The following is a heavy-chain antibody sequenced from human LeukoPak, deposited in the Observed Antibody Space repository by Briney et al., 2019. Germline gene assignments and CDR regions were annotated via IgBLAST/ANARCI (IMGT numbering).Heavy chain of an antibody. J-gene: IGHJ4*02. Sequence: GGSLRLSCAASGFTFSTYGMSWVRQAPGKGLEWVAIIGGSGETTIYGDSVKGRLTISRDNSKNTLYLQMNSLRAEDTAVYYCAGNIVVVPAAPYWGQGTLVTVSS. D-gene: IGHD2-2*01. CDR2: IGGSGETT. CDR3: AGNIVVVPAAPY. V-gene: IGHV3-23*01. CDR1: GFTFSTYG.